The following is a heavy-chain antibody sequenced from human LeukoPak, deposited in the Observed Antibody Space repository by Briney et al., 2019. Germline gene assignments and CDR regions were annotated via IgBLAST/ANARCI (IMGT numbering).Heavy chain of an antibody. D-gene: IGHD2-2*01. CDR1: GGSISSGSYY. J-gene: IGHJ6*02. V-gene: IGHV4-61*02. CDR2: IYTSGST. CDR3: ARHTSWYYGMDV. Sequence: PSETLSLTCTVSGGSISSGSYYWSWIRQPAGKGLEWIGRIYTSGSTNYNPSLKSRVTISVDTSKNQFSLKLSSVTAADTAVYYCARHTSWYYGMDVWGQGTTVTVSS.